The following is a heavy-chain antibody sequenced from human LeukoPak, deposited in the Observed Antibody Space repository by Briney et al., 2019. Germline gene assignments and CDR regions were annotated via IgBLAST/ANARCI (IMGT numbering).Heavy chain of an antibody. CDR2: IKEDGSEK. CDR3: ARDCSSTSCYVDVDY. Sequence: GGSLRLSCAASGFTSSNFWMSWVRQAPGKGLEWVANIKEDGSEKYYVDSVKGRFTISRDNAKNSLYLQMNSLRAEDTAVYYRARDCSSTSCYVDVDYWGQGTLVTVSS. D-gene: IGHD2-2*01. CDR1: GFTSSNFW. J-gene: IGHJ4*02. V-gene: IGHV3-7*01.